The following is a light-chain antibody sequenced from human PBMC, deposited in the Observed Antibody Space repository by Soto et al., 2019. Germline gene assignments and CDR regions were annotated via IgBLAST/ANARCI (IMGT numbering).Light chain of an antibody. V-gene: IGKV1-33*01. Sequence: DIQMTQSPSSLSASVGDRVTIICQASQDINNYLNWYQQKPGKAPKLLIYDSSNLEIGVPSRFSGSGYGTRFNFTISRLQPEDIATYYCQQFDNLPLTFGQGTRLDIK. CDR1: QDINNY. J-gene: IGKJ5*01. CDR2: DSS. CDR3: QQFDNLPLT.